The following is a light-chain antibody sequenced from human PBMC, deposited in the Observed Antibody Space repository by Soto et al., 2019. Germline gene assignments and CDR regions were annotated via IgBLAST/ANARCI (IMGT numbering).Light chain of an antibody. Sequence: EIVLTQSPGTLSLSPGERATLSCRASQSVSSSYLAWYQQKPGQAPRLLIYGASSRATGIPDRFSGSGSGTDLTLTISRLEPEECAVYYCQQYGSSPRTFGGGTKVEIK. CDR3: QQYGSSPRT. CDR2: GAS. J-gene: IGKJ4*01. V-gene: IGKV3-20*01. CDR1: QSVSSSY.